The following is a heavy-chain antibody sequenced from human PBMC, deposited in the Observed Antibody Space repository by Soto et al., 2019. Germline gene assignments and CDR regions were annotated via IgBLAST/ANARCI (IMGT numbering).Heavy chain of an antibody. CDR2: ISYDGSNK. CDR1: GFTFSSYA. D-gene: IGHD3-22*01. V-gene: IGHV3-30-3*01. J-gene: IGHJ3*02. CDR3: ARDMITMIVVPGAFDI. Sequence: LRLSCAASGFTFSSYAMHWVRQAPGKGLEWVAVISYDGSNKYYADSVKGRFTISRDNSKNTLYLQMNSLRAEDTAVYYCARDMITMIVVPGAFDIWGQGTMVTVSS.